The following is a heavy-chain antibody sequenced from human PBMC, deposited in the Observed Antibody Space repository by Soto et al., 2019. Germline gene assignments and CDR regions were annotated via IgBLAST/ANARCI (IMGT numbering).Heavy chain of an antibody. J-gene: IGHJ4*02. CDR2: IYYRGST. CDR1: GGSRSGSAYY. Sequence: SXTLSLTCIVSGGSRSGSAYYWGWFRQPPGKGLEWIGSIYYRGSTYYNPSLKSRVTMSVDTSKNQFSLMLSSVTAADTAVYYCARRWFGAAQGIGYFVNWGQRTLVTSPQ. V-gene: IGHV4-39*01. CDR3: ARRWFGAAQGIGYFVN. D-gene: IGHD3-10*01.